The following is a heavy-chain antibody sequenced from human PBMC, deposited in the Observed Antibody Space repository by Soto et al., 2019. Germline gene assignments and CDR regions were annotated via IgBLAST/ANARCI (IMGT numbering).Heavy chain of an antibody. D-gene: IGHD3-22*01. J-gene: IGHJ4*02. V-gene: IGHV3-74*01. CDR1: GFTFSSYW. CDR3: ARSISSYYYDSSALY. CDR2: INSDGSST. Sequence: PGGSLRLSCAASGFTFSSYWMHWVRQAPGKGLVWVSRINSDGSSTSYADSVKGRFTISRDNAKNTLYLQMNSLRAEDTAVYYCARSISSYYYDSSALYWGQGTLVTVSS.